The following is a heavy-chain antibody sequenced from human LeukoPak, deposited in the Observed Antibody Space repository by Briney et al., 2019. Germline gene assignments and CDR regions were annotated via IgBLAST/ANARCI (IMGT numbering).Heavy chain of an antibody. V-gene: IGHV3-23*01. J-gene: IGHJ4*02. CDR2: ISGSGGST. Sequence: GGSLRLSCAASGFTFSSYAMSWVRQAPGKGLEWVSAISGSGGSTYYAGSVKGRFTISRDNSKNTLYLQMNSLRAEDTAVYYCANSGNYDFWSGYYGGSFFDYWGQGTLVTVSS. CDR1: GFTFSSYA. D-gene: IGHD3-3*01. CDR3: ANSGNYDFWSGYYGGSFFDY.